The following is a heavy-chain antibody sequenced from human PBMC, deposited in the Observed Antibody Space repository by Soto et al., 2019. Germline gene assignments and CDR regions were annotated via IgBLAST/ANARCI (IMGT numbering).Heavy chain of an antibody. CDR1: GDSISSADYY. V-gene: IGHV4-30-4*01. D-gene: IGHD1-1*01. Sequence: SETLSLTCTVSGDSISSADYYWSWIRQTPGKGLEWIGHIFYSGTTYYNPSLKSRLTISVDTSKNHFSLRLTSVTAADTAVYYCARDLWVEPELYYYGMDVWGQGSTVTVSS. J-gene: IGHJ6*02. CDR3: ARDLWVEPELYYYGMDV. CDR2: IFYSGTT.